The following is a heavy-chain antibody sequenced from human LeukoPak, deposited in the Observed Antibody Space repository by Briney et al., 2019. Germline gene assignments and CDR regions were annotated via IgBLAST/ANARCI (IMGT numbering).Heavy chain of an antibody. V-gene: IGHV3-21*01. CDR1: GFTFSSYS. CDR3: ARVSSWPYYMDV. Sequence: PGGSLRLSCAASGFTFSSYSMNWVRQAPGKGLEWVSSISSSSSYIYYADSVKGRFTTSRDNAKNSLYLQMNSLRAEDTAVYYCARVSSWPYYMDVWGKGTTATVSS. J-gene: IGHJ6*03. D-gene: IGHD6-13*01. CDR2: ISSSSSYI.